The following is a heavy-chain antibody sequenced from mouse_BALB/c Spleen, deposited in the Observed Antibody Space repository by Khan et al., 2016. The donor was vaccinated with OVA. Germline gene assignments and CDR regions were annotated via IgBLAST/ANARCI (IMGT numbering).Heavy chain of an antibody. CDR3: ARDPLDSSALDY. J-gene: IGHJ2*01. V-gene: IGHV5-15*02. CDR2: ISNLAYSI. D-gene: IGHD3-2*01. Sequence: EVELVESGGGLVQPGGSRKLSCAASGFTFSDYGMAWVRQAPGKGPEWVAFISNLAYSIYYADTVTGRFTISRENAKNTLYLEMSSLRSEDTAMXYCARDPLDSSALDYWGQGTTLTVSS. CDR1: GFTFSDYG.